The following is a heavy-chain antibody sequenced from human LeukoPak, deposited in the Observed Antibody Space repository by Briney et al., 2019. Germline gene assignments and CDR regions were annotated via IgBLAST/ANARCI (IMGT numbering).Heavy chain of an antibody. CDR3: ARAQDGYFDY. CDR2: IYYSGST. J-gene: IGHJ4*02. Sequence: SETLSLTCTVSGGSISSGGYYWSWIRQPPGKGLEWIGYIYYSGSTNYNPSLKSRVTISVDTSKNQFSLKLSSVTAADTAVYYCARAQDGYFDYWGQGTLVTVSS. CDR1: GGSISSGGYY. V-gene: IGHV4-61*08. D-gene: IGHD5-24*01.